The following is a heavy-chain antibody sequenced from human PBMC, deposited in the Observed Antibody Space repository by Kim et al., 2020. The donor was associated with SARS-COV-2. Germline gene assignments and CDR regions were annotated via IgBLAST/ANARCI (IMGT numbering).Heavy chain of an antibody. V-gene: IGHV1-18*01. CDR2: ISPNNGNT. CDR1: GYIFSNHG. CDR3: ARGGTDYYGLDV. J-gene: IGHJ6*02. Sequence: ASVKVSCTASGYIFSNHGVTWVRQAPGKGLEWMGWISPNNGNTNYAQKFRGRVTMTTDTSTTTAFLELRRLTSDDTAVYYCARGGTDYYGLDVWGQGTTVIVSS. D-gene: IGHD1-7*01.